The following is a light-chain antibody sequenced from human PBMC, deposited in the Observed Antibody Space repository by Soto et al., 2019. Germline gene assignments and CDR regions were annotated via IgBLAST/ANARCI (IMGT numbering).Light chain of an antibody. Sequence: QSALTQPPSASGTPGQRVTISCSGSGSNIGSNYVYWYQQPPGLAPKALIYRPDQRPPGVPDRLSGSKSGTSASLAIIGLRDEDEAEYHCAAWNDSLSVPVFGGGTKVTVL. V-gene: IGLV1-47*01. CDR1: GSNIGSNY. CDR3: AAWNDSLSVPV. CDR2: RPD. J-gene: IGLJ2*01.